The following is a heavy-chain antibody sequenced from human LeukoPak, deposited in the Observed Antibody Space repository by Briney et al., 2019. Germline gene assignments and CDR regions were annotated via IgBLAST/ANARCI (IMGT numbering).Heavy chain of an antibody. Sequence: PGGSLRLSCAASGFTFSNAWMSWVRQAPGKGLEWVGRIKSKTDGGTTDYAAPVKGRFTISRDDSKNTLYLQMNSLKTEDTAVYYCTTEVWSGYPWYYYYYYGMDVWGQGTTVTVSS. D-gene: IGHD3-3*01. J-gene: IGHJ6*02. CDR3: TTEVWSGYPWYYYYYYGMDV. CDR1: GFTFSNAW. V-gene: IGHV3-15*01. CDR2: IKSKTDGGTT.